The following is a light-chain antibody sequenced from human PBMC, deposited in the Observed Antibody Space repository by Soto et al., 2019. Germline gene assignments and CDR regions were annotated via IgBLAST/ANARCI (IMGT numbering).Light chain of an antibody. J-gene: IGKJ1*01. CDR2: GAS. CDR3: QLYGRSPRT. Sequence: VLTQSPGTLSLSPGERGTLSCRASQTITNSYLAWFQQKPGQAPRLLIRGASSRATGIPDRFSGSGSGTDFTLTISSLQPEDFAVYFCQLYGRSPRTFGQGTKVDNK. V-gene: IGKV3-20*01. CDR1: QTITNSY.